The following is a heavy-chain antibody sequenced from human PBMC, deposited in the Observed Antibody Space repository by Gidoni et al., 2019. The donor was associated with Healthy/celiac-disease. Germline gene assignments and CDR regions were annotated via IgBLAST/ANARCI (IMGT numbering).Heavy chain of an antibody. CDR2: INHSGST. J-gene: IGHJ4*02. CDR3: ARGRGGSKPWRNYYDSSGYPHRPPFDY. V-gene: IGHV4-34*01. CDR1: GGSFSGYY. Sequence: QVQLQQWGAGLLKPSETLSLTCAVYGGSFSGYYWSWIRQPPGKGLEWIGEINHSGSTTYNPSLKSRVTISVDTSKNQFSLKLSSVTAADTAVYYCARGRGGSKPWRNYYDSSGYPHRPPFDYWGQGTLVTVSS. D-gene: IGHD3-22*01.